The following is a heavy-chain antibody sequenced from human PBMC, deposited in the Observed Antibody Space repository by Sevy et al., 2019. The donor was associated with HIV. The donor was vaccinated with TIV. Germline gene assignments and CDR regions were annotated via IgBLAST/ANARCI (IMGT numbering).Heavy chain of an antibody. Sequence: ASVKVSCKASGYTFTDHYIHWVRQAPGQGLECMGIVNPSGGGTNYAQNFQGRVTFTRDTSTSTVYMELSGLGSEDTAVYYCARVESCGGDCYFSDYWGQGTQVTVSS. D-gene: IGHD2-21*02. CDR2: VNPSGGGT. CDR3: ARVESCGGDCYFSDY. CDR1: GYTFTDHY. J-gene: IGHJ4*02. V-gene: IGHV1-46*01.